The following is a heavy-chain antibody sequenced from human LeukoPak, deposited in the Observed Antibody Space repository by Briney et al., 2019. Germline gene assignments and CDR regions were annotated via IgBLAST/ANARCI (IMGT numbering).Heavy chain of an antibody. CDR3: ARDGTAAWGRFDP. J-gene: IGHJ5*02. CDR2: ISGSGRTI. V-gene: IGHV3-11*01. D-gene: IGHD3-16*01. CDR1: GFTFSDYY. Sequence: GGSLRLSCAASGFTFSDYYMNWIRQAPGKGLEWVSYISGSGRTIHHADSVKGRFTISRDNAKNSLYLQMNSLRAEDTAVYCARDGTAAWGRFDPWGQGTLVTVSS.